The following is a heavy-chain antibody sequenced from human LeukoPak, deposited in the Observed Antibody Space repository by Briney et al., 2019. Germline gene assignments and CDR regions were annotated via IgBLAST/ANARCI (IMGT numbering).Heavy chain of an antibody. Sequence: SETLSLTCAVYGGSFSGYYWSWIRQPPGKGLEWIGEINHSGSTNYNPSLKSRVTISVDTSKNQFSLKLSSVTAADTAVYYCARGKTIGYSSSWYGRGVFDIWGQGTMVTVSS. D-gene: IGHD6-13*01. CDR2: INHSGST. V-gene: IGHV4-34*01. CDR3: ARGKTIGYSSSWYGRGVFDI. J-gene: IGHJ3*02. CDR1: GGSFSGYY.